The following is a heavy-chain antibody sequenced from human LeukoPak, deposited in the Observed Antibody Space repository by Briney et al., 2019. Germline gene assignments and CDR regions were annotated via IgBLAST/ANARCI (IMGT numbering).Heavy chain of an antibody. D-gene: IGHD3-10*01. V-gene: IGHV4-39*07. CDR1: GGSISSNSFY. Sequence: SETLSLTCTVSGGSISSNSFYWAWIRQPPGKGLEWIGTIYHSGSTNYNPSLKSRVTISVDKSKNQFSLKLSSVTAADTAVYYCARALLIPEKYYFDYWGQGTLVTVSS. J-gene: IGHJ4*02. CDR3: ARALLIPEKYYFDY. CDR2: IYHSGST.